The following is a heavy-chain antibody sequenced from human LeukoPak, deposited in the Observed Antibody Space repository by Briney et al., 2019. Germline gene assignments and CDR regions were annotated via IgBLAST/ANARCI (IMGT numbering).Heavy chain of an antibody. Sequence: GASVKVSCKTSGFTFTTYTMHWVHQAPGQRLEWMGWINAANGNTQYSQKFQGRVTITRDTSASTAYMELSSLRSEDTAVYYCARGAPIRVAVAATFDPWGQGTLVTVSS. V-gene: IGHV1-3*01. CDR3: ARGAPIRVAVAATFDP. J-gene: IGHJ5*02. CDR1: GFTFTTYT. D-gene: IGHD6-19*01. CDR2: INAANGNT.